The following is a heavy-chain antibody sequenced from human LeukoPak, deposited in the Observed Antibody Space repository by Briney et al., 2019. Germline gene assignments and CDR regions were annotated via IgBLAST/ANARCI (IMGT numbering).Heavy chain of an antibody. CDR1: GGSFSGYY. V-gene: IGHV4-34*01. Sequence: SETLSLTCAVYGGSFSGYYWSWIRQPPGKGLEWIGEINHSGSTNYNPSLKSRVTISVDTSKNQFSLKLSSVTAADTAVYYCARGPRHYYGSGSYYPAPADYWGQGTLVTVSS. CDR3: ARGPRHYYGSGSYYPAPADY. J-gene: IGHJ4*02. D-gene: IGHD3-10*01. CDR2: INHSGST.